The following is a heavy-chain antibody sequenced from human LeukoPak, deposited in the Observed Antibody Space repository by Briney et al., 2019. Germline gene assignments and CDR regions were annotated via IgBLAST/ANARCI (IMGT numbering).Heavy chain of an antibody. J-gene: IGHJ4*02. CDR2: IWYDGSKK. CDR1: GFTFSSYG. D-gene: IGHD3-10*01. Sequence: GGSLRLSCAASGFTFSSYGMHWVRQAPGKGLEGVAVIWYDGSKKYHADSVRGRFTISRDVSKSTLYLEMSSLRAEDTAVYYCARDECSTTYCYGYWGQGTLVTVSP. CDR3: ARDECSTTYCYGY. V-gene: IGHV3-33*01.